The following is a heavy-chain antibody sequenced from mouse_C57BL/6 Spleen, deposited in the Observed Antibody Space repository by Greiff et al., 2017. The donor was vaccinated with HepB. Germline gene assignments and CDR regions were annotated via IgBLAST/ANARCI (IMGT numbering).Heavy chain of an antibody. CDR1: GYTFTSYW. CDR2: INPSNGGT. CDR3: ARELGGYWYFDV. Sequence: QVQLQQPGTELVKPGDSVKLSCKASGYTFTSYWMHWVKQRPGQGLEWIGNINPSNGGTNYNEKFKSKATLTVDKSSSTAYMQLSSLTSEDSAVYYCARELGGYWYFDVWGTGTTVTVSS. V-gene: IGHV1-53*01. J-gene: IGHJ1*03.